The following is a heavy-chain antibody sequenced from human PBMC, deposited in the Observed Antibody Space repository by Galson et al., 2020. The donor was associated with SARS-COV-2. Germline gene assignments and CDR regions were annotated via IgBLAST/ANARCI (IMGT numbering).Heavy chain of an antibody. Sequence: GSLRLSCAVSGLTFSNYSMNWVRQAPGKGLEWVSYISGTSNTIYYADSVKGRFTISRDNAKNSLYLQMNSVRAEDTALYYCASYCPRTSCYKGANDYWGQGTLVTVSS. CDR1: GLTFSNYS. CDR3: ASYCPRTSCYKGANDY. CDR2: ISGTSNTI. D-gene: IGHD2-2*01. V-gene: IGHV3-48*01. J-gene: IGHJ4*02.